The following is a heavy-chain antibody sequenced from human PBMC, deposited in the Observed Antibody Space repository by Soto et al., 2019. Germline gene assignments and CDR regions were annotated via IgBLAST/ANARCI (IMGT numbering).Heavy chain of an antibody. CDR1: RFNFSAAC. CDR2: IKPKSEGETA. Sequence: EMQLVQSGGGWVKPGGSLRLSCVASRFNFSAACLNWIRQAPGKGLEWVGRIKPKSEGETADYTAPVRGRFTISRDDSLIPLHLQMYSLKSDDTAVYYCAAGPYSSGHPWGLGVLVTVSS. CDR3: AAGPYSSGHP. V-gene: IGHV3-15*07. J-gene: IGHJ4*02. D-gene: IGHD6-19*01.